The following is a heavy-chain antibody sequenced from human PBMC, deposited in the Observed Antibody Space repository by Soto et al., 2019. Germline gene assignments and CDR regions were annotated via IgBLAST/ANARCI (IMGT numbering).Heavy chain of an antibody. CDR2: ISAYNGNT. V-gene: IGHV1-18*01. CDR1: GYTFTNFG. Sequence: QVQLVQSGAEVKKPGASVKVSCKASGYTFTNFGISWVRQAPGQGLEWMGWISAYNGNTNYAQKFQGRVTMTTDTATSTAYMEVRSLRFDDTAVDYGASGGTPNDYRGQGTLVTVSS. D-gene: IGHD3-16*01. CDR3: ASGGTPNDY. J-gene: IGHJ4*02.